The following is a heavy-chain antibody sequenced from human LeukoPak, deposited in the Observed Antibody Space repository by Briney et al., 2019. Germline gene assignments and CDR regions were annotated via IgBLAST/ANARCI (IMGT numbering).Heavy chain of an antibody. J-gene: IGHJ4*02. CDR2: INHSGST. D-gene: IGHD6-13*01. CDR1: GGSFSGYY. Sequence: SETLSLTCAVYGGSFSGYYWSWIRQPPGKGLEWIGEINHSGSTNYNPSLKSRVTISVDTSKNQFSLKLSSVTAADTAVYYCASSSRYLSYWGQGTLVTVSS. V-gene: IGHV4-34*01. CDR3: ASSSRYLSY.